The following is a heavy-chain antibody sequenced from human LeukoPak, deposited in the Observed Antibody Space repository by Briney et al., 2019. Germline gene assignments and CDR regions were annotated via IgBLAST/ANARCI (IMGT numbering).Heavy chain of an antibody. CDR2: ISYDGSNK. CDR1: GFTFSSYA. Sequence: GGSLRLSCAASGFTFSSYAMHWVRQAPGKGLEWVAVISYDGSNKYYADSVKGRFTISRDNSKNTLYLQMNSLRAEDTAVYYCARDTPSTYDFWSGYYTHFDYWGQGTLVTVSS. CDR3: ARDTPSTYDFWSGYYTHFDY. V-gene: IGHV3-30*04. D-gene: IGHD3-3*01. J-gene: IGHJ4*02.